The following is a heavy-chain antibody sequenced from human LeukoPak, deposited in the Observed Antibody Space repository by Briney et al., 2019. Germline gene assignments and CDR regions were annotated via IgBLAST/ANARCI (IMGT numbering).Heavy chain of an antibody. CDR1: GFTFSSYS. V-gene: IGHV3-21*01. D-gene: IGHD2-15*01. CDR3: ARKCSGGSCYEDY. CDR2: ISSSSSSYI. J-gene: IGHJ4*02. Sequence: GGSLRLSCAASGFTFSSYSMNWVRQAPGKGLEWVSSISSSSSSYIYYADSVKGRFTISRDNAKNSLYLQMNSLRAEDTAVYYCARKCSGGSCYEDYWGQGTLVTVSS.